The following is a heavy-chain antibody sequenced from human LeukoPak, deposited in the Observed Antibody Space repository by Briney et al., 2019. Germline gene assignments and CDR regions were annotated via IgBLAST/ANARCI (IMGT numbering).Heavy chain of an antibody. V-gene: IGHV3-11*01. Sequence: GGSLRLSCAASGLTFSDEYMRWIRQAPGKGLEWVSYISNTGDFIAYADSVKGRFTMSRDNAKNSLYLQMNSLRAEDTAVYYCAKHRGSYYAFDYWGQGTLVTVSS. CDR2: ISNTGDFI. D-gene: IGHD1-26*01. CDR3: AKHRGSYYAFDY. CDR1: GLTFSDEY. J-gene: IGHJ4*02.